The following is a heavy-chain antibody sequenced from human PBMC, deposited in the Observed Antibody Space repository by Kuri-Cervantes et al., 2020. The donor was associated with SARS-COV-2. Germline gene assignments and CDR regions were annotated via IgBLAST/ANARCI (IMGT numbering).Heavy chain of an antibody. CDR3: ARDTVIGIVGATIYYFAY. J-gene: IGHJ4*02. Sequence: SQTLSLTCAVSGGSISSSIYYWGWIRQPPGKGLEWIGSIYYSGSTYYNPSLKSRVTISVDTWANQFSLTRNSVTAADTAIYYCARDTVIGIVGATIYYFAYWGLGTPVTVSS. V-gene: IGHV4-39*02. CDR2: IYYSGST. D-gene: IGHD1-26*01. CDR1: GGSISSSIYY.